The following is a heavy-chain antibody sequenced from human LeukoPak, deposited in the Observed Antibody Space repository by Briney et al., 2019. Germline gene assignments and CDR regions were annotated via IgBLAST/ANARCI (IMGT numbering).Heavy chain of an antibody. CDR2: INYSGKL. CDR1: GGSISSRTYY. V-gene: IGHV4-39*07. CDR3: ARDFGDWRTDY. Sequence: SETLSLTCTVSGGSISSRTYYWAWIRQPPGKGLEWIGSINYSGKLTFNPSLKSRVTVSLDTSRNQFSLTLSSVTAADTAVYYCARDFGDWRTDYWGQGTLVTVSS. D-gene: IGHD2-21*02. J-gene: IGHJ4*02.